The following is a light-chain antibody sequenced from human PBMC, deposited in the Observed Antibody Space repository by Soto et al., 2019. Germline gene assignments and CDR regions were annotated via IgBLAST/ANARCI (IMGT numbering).Light chain of an antibody. J-gene: IGKJ5*01. CDR1: QSISSS. CDR2: DAY. V-gene: IGKV1-33*01. Sequence: DIQMTQSPSSLSASVGDRVTITCRGSQSISSSLKWYQQKRGNAPKLLIYDAYNLETGVSSRFSGSGSGTDSIFTISSLQHEDIATYYCQQYDNLPITLGQGTRLEIK. CDR3: QQYDNLPIT.